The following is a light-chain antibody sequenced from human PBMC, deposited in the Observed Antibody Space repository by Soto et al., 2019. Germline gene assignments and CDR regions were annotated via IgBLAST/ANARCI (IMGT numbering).Light chain of an antibody. Sequence: DIVMTQSPAILSVSPGERATLSCRASQSVSSNLAWYQQKPGQAPRLLIYGASTRATGIPARFSGSGSGTEFTLPISSLQYEDFAVSYCQQYNNWSPWTFGQGTKVEIK. V-gene: IGKV3-15*01. CDR1: QSVSSN. CDR2: GAS. CDR3: QQYNNWSPWT. J-gene: IGKJ1*01.